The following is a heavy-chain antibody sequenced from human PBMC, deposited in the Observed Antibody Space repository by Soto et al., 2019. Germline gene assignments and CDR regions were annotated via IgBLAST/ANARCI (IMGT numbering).Heavy chain of an antibody. CDR2: INPNSGGT. D-gene: IGHD3-10*01. J-gene: IGHJ5*02. Sequence: RASVKVSCKASGYTFTGYYMHWVRQAPGQGLEWMGWINPNSGGTNYAQKFQGWVTMTRDTSISTAYMELSRLRSDDTAVYYCARANTYYYGSGSYYSTYGYWFDPWGQGTLVTVSS. CDR1: GYTFTGYY. CDR3: ARANTYYYGSGSYYSTYGYWFDP. V-gene: IGHV1-2*04.